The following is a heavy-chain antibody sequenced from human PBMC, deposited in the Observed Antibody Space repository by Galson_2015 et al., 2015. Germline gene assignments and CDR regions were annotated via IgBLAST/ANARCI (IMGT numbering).Heavy chain of an antibody. CDR2: ISSSSYI. CDR3: ARGGRGISRVRGVIELPWFDP. CDR1: GFTFSSYS. J-gene: IGHJ5*02. D-gene: IGHD3-10*01. Sequence: SLRLSCAASGFTFSSYSMNWVRQAPGKGLEWVSSISSSSYIYYADSVKGRFTISRDNAKNSLYLQMNSLRAEDTAVYYCARGGRGISRVRGVIELPWFDPWGQGTLVTVSS. V-gene: IGHV3-21*01.